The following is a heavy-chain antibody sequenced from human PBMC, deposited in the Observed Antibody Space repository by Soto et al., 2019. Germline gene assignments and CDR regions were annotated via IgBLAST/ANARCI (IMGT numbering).Heavy chain of an antibody. Sequence: QVQLVQSGAEVKTPGSSVKVSCKASGGTFSSYTISWVRQAPGQGLEWMGRILPILGIASYAQTFQGRVTIIADKSTSTAYMEPRRLSSEDTAVYYCAEDSKWLPKENRYYHYGMDVWGQGTTVTVSS. V-gene: IGHV1-69*02. J-gene: IGHJ6*02. D-gene: IGHD5-12*01. CDR2: ILPILGIA. CDR1: GGTFSSYT. CDR3: AEDSKWLPKENRYYHYGMDV.